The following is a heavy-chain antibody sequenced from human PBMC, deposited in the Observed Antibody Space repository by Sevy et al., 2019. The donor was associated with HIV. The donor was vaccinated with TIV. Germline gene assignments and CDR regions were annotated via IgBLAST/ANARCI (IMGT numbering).Heavy chain of an antibody. CDR3: ARTYYDILTGYYRLGHFDY. V-gene: IGHV4-31*03. Sequence: SETLSLTCTVSGGSISSGGYYWSWIRQHPGKGLEWIGYIYYSESTYYNPSLKSRVTISVDTSKNQFSLKLSSVTAPDTAVYYCARTYYDILTGYYRLGHFDYWGQGTLVTVSS. J-gene: IGHJ4*02. CDR2: IYYSEST. CDR1: GGSISSGGYY. D-gene: IGHD3-9*01.